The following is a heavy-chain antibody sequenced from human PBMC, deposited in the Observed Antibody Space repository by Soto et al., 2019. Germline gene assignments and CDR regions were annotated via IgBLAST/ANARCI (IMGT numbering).Heavy chain of an antibody. J-gene: IGHJ3*02. CDR2: ISYDGSNK. Sequence: PGGSLRLSCVGSGFIFSNNAMHWVRQAPGKGLEWVAVISYDGSNKYYADSVKGRFTISRDNSKNTLYLQMNSLRAEDTAVYYCARDLYSSSWYRGRSDAFDIWGQGTMVTVSS. CDR3: ARDLYSSSWYRGRSDAFDI. D-gene: IGHD6-13*01. V-gene: IGHV3-30-3*01. CDR1: GFIFSNNA.